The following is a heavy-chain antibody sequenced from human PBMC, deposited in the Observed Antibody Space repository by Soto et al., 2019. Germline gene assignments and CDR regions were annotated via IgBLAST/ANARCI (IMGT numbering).Heavy chain of an antibody. CDR3: ARDFATHCSGSTCYPYAY. CDR2: IKHDGSET. CDR1: GFTFNTFW. Sequence: GGSRRLSCAASGFTFNTFWMSWVRQSPGKGLEWVANIKHDGSETYYADSVKGRFTISRDNAKNSLFLQMNTLRTEDTAVYYCARDFATHCSGSTCYPYAYWGQGALVTV. J-gene: IGHJ4*02. V-gene: IGHV3-7*03. D-gene: IGHD2-15*01.